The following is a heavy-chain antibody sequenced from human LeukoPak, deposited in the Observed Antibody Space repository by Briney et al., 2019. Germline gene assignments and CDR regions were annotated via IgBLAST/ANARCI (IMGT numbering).Heavy chain of an antibody. Sequence: GGSLRLTCAASGFTFTSYAMNWVRQAPGKGLEWVSSITSSSSYIYYADSVKGRFTISRDNAKNSLYLQMDSLRVEDTAEYYCARDPYSGNYGAYYYYYMDVWGKGTTVTVSS. CDR3: ARDPYSGNYGAYYYYYMDV. CDR2: ITSSSSYI. D-gene: IGHD1-26*01. CDR1: GFTFTSYA. V-gene: IGHV3-21*06. J-gene: IGHJ6*03.